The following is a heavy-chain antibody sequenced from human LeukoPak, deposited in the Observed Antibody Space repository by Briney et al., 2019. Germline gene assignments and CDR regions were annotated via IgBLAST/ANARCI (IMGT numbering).Heavy chain of an antibody. CDR1: GASISNSFYF. D-gene: IGHD3-10*01. Sequence: SETLSLTCTVSGASISNSFYFWGWVRQPPGTGLEWIGHIRYSGSAYHNPSLKSRVTISVDTSKNQVSLNLRSVTVADTAIYYCARHAGISFWGQGTLVTVSS. CDR2: IRYSGSA. V-gene: IGHV4-39*01. CDR3: ARHAGISF. J-gene: IGHJ4*02.